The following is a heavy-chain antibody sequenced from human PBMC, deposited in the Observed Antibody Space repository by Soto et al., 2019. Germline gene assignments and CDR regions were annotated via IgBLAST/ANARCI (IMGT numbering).Heavy chain of an antibody. CDR2: VFYTGNT. CDR1: GGSISSSSYY. Sequence: SETLSLTCTVSGGSISSSSYYWGWIRQPPGKGLEWIGNVFYTGNTYYNPSLRSRLTISVDTSKNQFSLKLSSLTAADTAVYYCARTPQPLYYFDYWGQGTLVTVSS. V-gene: IGHV4-39*01. CDR3: ARTPQPLYYFDY. J-gene: IGHJ4*02. D-gene: IGHD2-15*01.